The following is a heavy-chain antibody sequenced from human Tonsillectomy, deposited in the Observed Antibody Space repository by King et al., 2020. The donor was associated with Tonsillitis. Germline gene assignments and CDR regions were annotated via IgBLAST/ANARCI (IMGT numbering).Heavy chain of an antibody. D-gene: IGHD6-19*01. J-gene: IGHJ4*02. CDR2: IYSGGST. CDR3: ARDESFGGWYDY. V-gene: IGHV3-66*01. CDR1: GFTFSSNY. Sequence: VQQVESGGGLVQPGGSLRISSAAAGFTFSSNYMSWFRQAPGKGLEWVSVIYSGGSTYYAASVKGRFTFSRDNSKNTLYLQMNSLRAEDTAVYYCARDESFGGWYDYWGQGTLVTVSS.